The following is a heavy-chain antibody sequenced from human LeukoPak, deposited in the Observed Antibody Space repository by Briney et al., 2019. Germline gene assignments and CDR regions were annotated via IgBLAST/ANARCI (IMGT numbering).Heavy chain of an antibody. Sequence: ASVKVSCKASGYTFTSYYMHWVRQAPGQGLEWMGVVNPSGGSTSYAQKFQGRVTMTRDMSTSTVYMELSSLRSEDTAVYYCARNGKRLYYDSSGYYYLDYWGQGTLVTVSS. CDR1: GYTFTSYY. CDR2: VNPSGGST. D-gene: IGHD3-22*01. V-gene: IGHV1-46*01. CDR3: ARNGKRLYYDSSGYYYLDY. J-gene: IGHJ4*02.